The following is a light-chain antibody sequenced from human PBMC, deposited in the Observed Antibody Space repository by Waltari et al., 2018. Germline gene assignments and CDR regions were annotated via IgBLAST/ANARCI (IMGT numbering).Light chain of an antibody. CDR2: RAS. CDR3: QQSYTFPPT. V-gene: IGKV1-39*01. Sequence: DIHMTQSHSSLSASVGDRVTITCRASQTIDTFLNWYQQKSGKAPRPLIYRASNLQGGVQSRFTGSGSGTDFTLIIAGLQPEDFATYFCQQSYTFPPTFGQGTRVDMK. J-gene: IGKJ1*01. CDR1: QTIDTF.